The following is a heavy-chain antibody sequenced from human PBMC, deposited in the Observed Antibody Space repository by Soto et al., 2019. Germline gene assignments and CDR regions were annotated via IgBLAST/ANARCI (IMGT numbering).Heavy chain of an antibody. CDR2: IRSKAYGGTT. J-gene: IGHJ4*02. CDR3: TRASIVATIIFGY. Sequence: GGSLRLSCTASGFTFGDYAMSWFRQAPGKGLEWVGFIRSKAYGGTTEYAASVKGRFTISRDDSKSIAYLQMNSLKTEDTAVYYCTRASIVATIIFGYWGQGTLVTVSS. D-gene: IGHD5-12*01. CDR1: GFTFGDYA. V-gene: IGHV3-49*03.